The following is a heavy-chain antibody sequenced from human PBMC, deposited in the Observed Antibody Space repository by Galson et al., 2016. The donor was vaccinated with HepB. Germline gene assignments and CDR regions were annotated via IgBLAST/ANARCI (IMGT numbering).Heavy chain of an antibody. CDR2: IYPGDSDT. J-gene: IGHJ4*02. CDR1: GYNFPSFW. D-gene: IGHD3-16*01. V-gene: IGHV5-51*03. CDR3: ARPSPGGVQFFDS. Sequence: QSGAEVKKPGESLKISCKGSGYNFPSFWIGWVRQMPGKGLEWMGIIYPGDSDTRYSPSFQGQVTMSADRSTCTAYLQWSSLKASDTAMYYCARPSPGGVQFFDSWGQGTLVTVSS.